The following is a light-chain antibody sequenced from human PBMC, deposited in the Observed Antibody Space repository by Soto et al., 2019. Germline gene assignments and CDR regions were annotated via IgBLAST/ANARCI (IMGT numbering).Light chain of an antibody. CDR1: QSVRSS. CDR3: QQYGSSPIT. J-gene: IGKJ5*01. V-gene: IGKV3-20*01. Sequence: EIVLTQSPGTLPLSPGERATLSCRASQSVRSSLVWYQQRPGQALRLLIYGASSRATGIPDRFSGSGSGTDFTLTISRLEPEDFAVYYCQQYGSSPITFGQGTRLEIK. CDR2: GAS.